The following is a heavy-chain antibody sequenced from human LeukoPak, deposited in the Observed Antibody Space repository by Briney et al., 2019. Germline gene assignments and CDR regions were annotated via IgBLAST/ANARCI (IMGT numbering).Heavy chain of an antibody. J-gene: IGHJ4*02. V-gene: IGHV3-48*01. CDR1: GFTFSSYS. Sequence: GGSLRLSCAASGFTFSSYSMNWVGQAPGKGLEWVSYISSSSSTIYYADSVKGRFTISRDNAKNSLYLQMNSLRAEDTAVYYCASPGKYDSSGYADYWGQGTLVTVSS. D-gene: IGHD3-22*01. CDR2: ISSSSSTI. CDR3: ASPGKYDSSGYADY.